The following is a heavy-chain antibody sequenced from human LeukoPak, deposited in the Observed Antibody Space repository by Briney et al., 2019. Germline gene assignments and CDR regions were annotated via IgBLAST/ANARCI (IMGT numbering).Heavy chain of an antibody. CDR1: GYTFTGYY. Sequence: GASVTVSCKASGYTFTGYYIHWVRQAPGQGLEWMGWIYPYSGDTNYAQNFQGRVTMTRDTSISTAYMELSSLTSEDTAVYYCARSYYDRTGYCDYWGQGTLVTVSS. D-gene: IGHD3-22*01. J-gene: IGHJ4*02. CDR2: IYPYSGDT. V-gene: IGHV1-2*02. CDR3: ARSYYDRTGYCDY.